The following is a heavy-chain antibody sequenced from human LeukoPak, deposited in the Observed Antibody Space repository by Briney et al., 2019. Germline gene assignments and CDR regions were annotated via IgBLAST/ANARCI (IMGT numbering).Heavy chain of an antibody. CDR3: AKEAYIEMATITPDY. J-gene: IGHJ4*02. CDR2: IWYDGSNK. D-gene: IGHD5-24*01. Sequence: RGSLRLSCAASGFTFSSYGMHWVRQAPGKGLEWVAVIWYDGSNKYYADSVKGRFTISRDNSKNTLYLQMNSLRAEDTAVYYCAKEAYIEMATITPDYWGQGTLVTVSS. V-gene: IGHV3-33*06. CDR1: GFTFSSYG.